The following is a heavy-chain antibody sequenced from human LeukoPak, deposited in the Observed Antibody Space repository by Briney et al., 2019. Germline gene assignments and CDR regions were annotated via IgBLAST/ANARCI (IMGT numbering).Heavy chain of an antibody. CDR1: GYTFTSYY. CDR2: SSAYNGSR. Sequence: ASVKVSCQASGYTFTSYYMHWVRQPPGPGIEWMEWSSAYNGSRNYAQNFQVRVTMTTDTSTSKAYLELRSLRSDDTALDYCARDSGIGVAGGLPSALWGQGTLVIVSS. D-gene: IGHD6-19*01. CDR3: ARDSGIGVAGGLPSAL. V-gene: IGHV1-18*04. J-gene: IGHJ4*02.